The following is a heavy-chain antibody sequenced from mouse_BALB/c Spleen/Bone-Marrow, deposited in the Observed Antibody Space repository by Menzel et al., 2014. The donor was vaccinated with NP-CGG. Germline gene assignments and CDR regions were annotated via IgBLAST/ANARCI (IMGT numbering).Heavy chain of an antibody. Sequence: QVQLKQSGAELVRPGASVKLSCKALGYTFTDYEIHWVKRTLVHGLEWIGAIHLGSAGAAYNQKFKGKATLTADKSSSTAYTELSGLTSEDSAVYYCTRDAGNFDYWGQGTTLTVSS. D-gene: IGHD4-1*01. CDR1: GYTFTDYE. CDR3: TRDAGNFDY. CDR2: IHLGSAGA. J-gene: IGHJ2*01. V-gene: IGHV1-15*01.